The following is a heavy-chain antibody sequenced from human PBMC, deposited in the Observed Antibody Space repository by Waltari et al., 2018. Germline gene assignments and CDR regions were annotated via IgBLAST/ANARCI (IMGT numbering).Heavy chain of an antibody. Sequence: QVQLVESGGGVVQPGRSLRLSCAASGFTFSSYGMHWVRQAPGKGLEWVAVIWYDGSNKYYADSVKGRFTISRDNSKNTLYLQMNSLRAEDTAMYYCAKEGDEYSSSPIDYWGQGTLVTVSS. CDR1: GFTFSSYG. CDR3: AKEGDEYSSSPIDY. D-gene: IGHD6-6*01. J-gene: IGHJ4*02. CDR2: IWYDGSNK. V-gene: IGHV3-30*18.